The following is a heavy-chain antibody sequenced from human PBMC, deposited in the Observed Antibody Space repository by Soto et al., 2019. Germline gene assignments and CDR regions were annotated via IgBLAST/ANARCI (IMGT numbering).Heavy chain of an antibody. D-gene: IGHD6-19*01. J-gene: IGHJ4*02. V-gene: IGHV3-23*01. Sequence: EVQVLESGGGLVQPGGSLRRSCAASGFTFSSYAMNWARQAPGKGLEWVSVISGSGGSTYYADSVKGRFTISRDNSKNTLYLQMNSLRAEDTVVYYCARRSSGWYFDYWGQGTLVTVSS. CDR3: ARRSSGWYFDY. CDR2: ISGSGGST. CDR1: GFTFSSYA.